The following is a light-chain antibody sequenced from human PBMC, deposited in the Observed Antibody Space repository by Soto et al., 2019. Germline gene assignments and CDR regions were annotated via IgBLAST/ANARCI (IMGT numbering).Light chain of an antibody. Sequence: EIEMTQSPATLSVSPGERATLSCRASQSVSNNLAWYQQKPGQAPRLLIYGASTRATGIPARFSGSGSGTEFTLNISSLQSEDFAVYYCQQYNSWLPTFGQGTKVEIK. V-gene: IGKV3-15*01. J-gene: IGKJ1*01. CDR1: QSVSNN. CDR3: QQYNSWLPT. CDR2: GAS.